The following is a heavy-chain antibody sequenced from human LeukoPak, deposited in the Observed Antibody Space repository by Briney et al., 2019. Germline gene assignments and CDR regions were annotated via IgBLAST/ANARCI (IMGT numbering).Heavy chain of an antibody. D-gene: IGHD4-17*01. Sequence: PGGSLRLSCAASGFTFSSYSMNWVRQAPGKGLEWVSSISSSSSYIYYADSVKGRFTTSRDNAKNSLYLQMNSLRAEDTAVYYCARDDDVTTVTPFDYWGQGTLVTVSS. CDR1: GFTFSSYS. V-gene: IGHV3-21*01. CDR2: ISSSSSYI. CDR3: ARDDDVTTVTPFDY. J-gene: IGHJ4*02.